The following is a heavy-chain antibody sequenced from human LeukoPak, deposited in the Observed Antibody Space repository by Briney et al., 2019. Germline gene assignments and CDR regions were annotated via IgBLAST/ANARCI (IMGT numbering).Heavy chain of an antibody. Sequence: PGGSLRLSCAASGFTFSSYGMHWVRQAPGKGLEWVAVIWYDGSNKYYADSVKGRFTISRDNSKNTLYLQMNSLRAEDTAVYYCARDNGSGWYILLGLDYWGQGTLVTVSS. D-gene: IGHD6-19*01. J-gene: IGHJ4*02. CDR1: GFTFSSYG. CDR3: ARDNGSGWYILLGLDY. V-gene: IGHV3-33*01. CDR2: IWYDGSNK.